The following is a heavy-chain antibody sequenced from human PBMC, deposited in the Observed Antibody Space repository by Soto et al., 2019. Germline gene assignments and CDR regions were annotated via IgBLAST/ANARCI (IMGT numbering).Heavy chain of an antibody. CDR1: GYTFTSYG. J-gene: IGHJ6*03. D-gene: IGHD3-3*01. Sequence: ASVKVSCKASGYTFTSYGISWVRQAPGQGLEWMGWISAYNGNTNYAQKLQGRVTMTTDTSTSTAYMELRSLRSDDTAVYYCARDLEATIFGGYYYYYMDVWGKGTTVTVSS. CDR2: ISAYNGNT. V-gene: IGHV1-18*01. CDR3: ARDLEATIFGGYYYYYMDV.